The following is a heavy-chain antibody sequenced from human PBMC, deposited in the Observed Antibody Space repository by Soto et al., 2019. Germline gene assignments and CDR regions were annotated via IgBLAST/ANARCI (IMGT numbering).Heavy chain of an antibody. Sequence: QVQLVQSGAEVKKPGSSVKVSCKASGGTFSSYAISWVRQAPGQGLEWMGGIIPIFGTANYAQKFQGRVTITADESTSTGYMELSSLRSEDTAVYYCARDPGVNYYDSSGYGYWGQGTLVTVSS. CDR2: IIPIFGTA. J-gene: IGHJ4*02. V-gene: IGHV1-69*01. CDR3: ARDPGVNYYDSSGYGY. CDR1: GGTFSSYA. D-gene: IGHD3-22*01.